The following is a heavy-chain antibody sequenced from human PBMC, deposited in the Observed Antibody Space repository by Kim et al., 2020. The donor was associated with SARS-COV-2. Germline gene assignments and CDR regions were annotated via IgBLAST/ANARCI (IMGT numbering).Heavy chain of an antibody. V-gene: IGHV4-34*01. D-gene: IGHD3-10*01. Sequence: SETLSLTCAVYGGSFSGYYWSWIRQPPGKGLEWIGEINHSGSTNYNPSLKSRVTISVDTSKNQFSLKLSTVTAADTAVYYCARCRRGVRGVIVYYYYGMVVCGQGATVAVSS. CDR3: ARCRRGVRGVIVYYYYGMVV. CDR1: GGSFSGYY. CDR2: INHSGST. J-gene: IGHJ6*02.